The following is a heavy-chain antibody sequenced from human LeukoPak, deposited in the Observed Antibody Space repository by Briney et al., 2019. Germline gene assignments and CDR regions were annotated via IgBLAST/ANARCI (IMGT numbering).Heavy chain of an antibody. V-gene: IGHV3-23*01. D-gene: IGHD3-3*01. CDR1: GFSFSNYG. J-gene: IGHJ4*02. CDR3: AKDGDFWSGYLPYYFDL. Sequence: GGSLRLSCVVSGFSFSNYGMSWVRQAPGKGLEWVSSISDNGGSTYYTDSVKGRFTISRDNSKNTLYLQMNGLRAEDTALYYCAKDGDFWSGYLPYYFDLWGQGTLLTVSS. CDR2: ISDNGGST.